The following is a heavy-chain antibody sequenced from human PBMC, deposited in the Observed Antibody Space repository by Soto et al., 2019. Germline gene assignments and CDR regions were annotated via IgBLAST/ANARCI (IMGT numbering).Heavy chain of an antibody. CDR1: GFTFSNAW. V-gene: IGHV3-15*01. CDR2: IKSKTDGGTT. J-gene: IGHJ6*03. D-gene: IGHD2-15*01. Sequence: GGSLRLSCAASGFTFSNAWMSWVRQAPGKGLEWVGRIKSKTDGGTTDYAAPVKGRFTISRDDSKNTLYLQMNSLKTEDTAVYYCTTILISHRSLVGYYYYMDVWGKGTTVTVSS. CDR3: TTILISHRSLVGYYYYMDV.